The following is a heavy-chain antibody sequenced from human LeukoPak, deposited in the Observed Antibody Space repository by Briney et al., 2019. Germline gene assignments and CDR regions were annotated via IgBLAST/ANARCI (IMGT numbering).Heavy chain of an antibody. J-gene: IGHJ5*02. CDR2: VYHSGIT. CDR1: GDSLSRYY. Sequence: SETLSLTCTLSGDSLSRYYWNWIRQPPGKGLEWIGYVYHSGITNYNPSLKSRVTISVDTSKNQFSLRLTSLTAADTAVYYCARALRQQLVTGWFDPWGQGTLVTVSS. V-gene: IGHV4-59*01. D-gene: IGHD6-13*01. CDR3: ARALRQQLVTGWFDP.